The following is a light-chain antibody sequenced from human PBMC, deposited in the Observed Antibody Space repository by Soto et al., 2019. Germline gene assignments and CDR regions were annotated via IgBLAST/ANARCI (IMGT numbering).Light chain of an antibody. Sequence: QSALTQPRSVSASPGQSVTISCTGTSSDVGRYDYVSWYQQHPGKAPKLIVYDVTERPSGVPDRFSGSKSGNTASLTISGLQAEDEADYSCCSFAGSYSYVFGTGTKVPS. V-gene: IGLV2-11*01. CDR3: CSFAGSYSYV. J-gene: IGLJ1*01. CDR1: SSDVGRYDY. CDR2: DVT.